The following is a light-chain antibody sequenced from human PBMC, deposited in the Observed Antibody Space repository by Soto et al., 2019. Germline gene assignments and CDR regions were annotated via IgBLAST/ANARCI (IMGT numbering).Light chain of an antibody. CDR1: QSVASSH. J-gene: IGKJ3*01. CDR2: DAS. Sequence: EIVLTQSPGTLSLSPGERATLSCRASQSVASSHLAWYRQKPRQTPRLLIYDASSRATGIPDRISGSGSGTDFTLTISRQEPEDCAVYYCQRYGSAPFTFGPGTKVDIK. V-gene: IGKV3-20*01. CDR3: QRYGSAPFT.